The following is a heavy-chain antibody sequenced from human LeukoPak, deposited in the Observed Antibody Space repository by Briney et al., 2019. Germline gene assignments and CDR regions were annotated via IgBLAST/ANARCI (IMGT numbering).Heavy chain of an antibody. Sequence: GGTLSLSCAASGFIFNIYRMNWVRQAPGKGLEWVSYITSDSATIYYPDSVKGRFTISRDNAKNSLYLQITSLRAEGTAVYYCARGVTVTGGGFDYWGQGTLVTVSS. D-gene: IGHD6-19*01. V-gene: IGHV3-48*01. CDR2: ITSDSATI. J-gene: IGHJ4*02. CDR1: GFIFNIYR. CDR3: ARGVTVTGGGFDY.